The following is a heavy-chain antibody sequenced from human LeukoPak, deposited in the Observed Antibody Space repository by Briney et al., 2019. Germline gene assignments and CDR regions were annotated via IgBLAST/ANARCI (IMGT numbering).Heavy chain of an antibody. V-gene: IGHV4-61*02. CDR1: GGSISSGSYY. J-gene: IGHJ4*02. D-gene: IGHD2-2*01. CDR2: IYTSGST. Sequence: PSETLSLTCTVSGGSISSGSYYWSWIRQPAGKGLEWIGRIYTSGSTNYNPSLKSRVTISADTSKNQFSLKLSSVTAADTAVYYCARRVLLGYCGSTSCSFDYWGQGTLVTVSS. CDR3: ARRVLLGYCGSTSCSFDY.